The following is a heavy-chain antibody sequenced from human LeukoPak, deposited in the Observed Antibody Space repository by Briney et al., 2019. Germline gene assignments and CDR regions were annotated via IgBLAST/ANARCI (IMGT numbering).Heavy chain of an antibody. J-gene: IGHJ4*02. CDR2: ISYDGSNK. V-gene: IGHV3-30*04. CDR3: ARDIGDYDYDY. CDR1: GFTFSSYA. Sequence: GGSLVLSCAASGFTFSSYAMHWVRQAPGKGLEGVAVISYDGSNKYYADSVKGRFTISRDNSKNTLYLQMNSLRAEDTAVYYCARDIGDYDYDYWGQGTLVTVSS. D-gene: IGHD5-12*01.